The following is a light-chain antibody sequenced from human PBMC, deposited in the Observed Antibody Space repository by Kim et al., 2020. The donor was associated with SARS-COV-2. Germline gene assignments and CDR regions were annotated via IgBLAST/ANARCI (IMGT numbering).Light chain of an antibody. J-gene: IGLJ3*02. CDR1: SGSIASNY. Sequence: GETVTISCTRRSGSIASNYVHLYQQRSGSVPTTLSYEDDQRSSGVPDRFSGSIDRSSNSASLSISGLKTEDEADYYCQSYDDNIQVFGGGTQLTV. CDR2: EDD. V-gene: IGLV6-57*03. CDR3: QSYDDNIQV.